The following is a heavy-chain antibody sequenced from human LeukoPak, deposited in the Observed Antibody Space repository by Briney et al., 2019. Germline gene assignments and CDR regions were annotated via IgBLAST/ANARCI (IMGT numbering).Heavy chain of an antibody. J-gene: IGHJ4*02. CDR3: AKDAPRNYYGSGSYYAY. CDR1: GFTFSSYA. CDR2: ISGSGGST. D-gene: IGHD3-10*01. Sequence: GGSLRLSCAASGFTFSSYAMSWVRQAPGKGLEWVSAISGSGGSTYYADSVKGRFTISRDNSKNTLYLQMNSLRAEDTAVYYCAKDAPRNYYGSGSYYAYWGQGTLVTVSS. V-gene: IGHV3-23*01.